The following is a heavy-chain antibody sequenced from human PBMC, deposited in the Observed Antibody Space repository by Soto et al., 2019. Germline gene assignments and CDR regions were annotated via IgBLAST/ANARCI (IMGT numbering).Heavy chain of an antibody. CDR3: ARGVTEVSSSPYYSYGMDV. CDR2: IIPIFGTA. D-gene: IGHD6-6*01. V-gene: IGHV1-69*12. CDR1: GGTFSSYA. Sequence: QVQLVQSGAEVKKPGSSVKVSCKASGGTFSSYAISWVRQAPGQGLEWMGGIIPIFGTANYAQKFQGRVTITADESMSTAYMELSSLRSEDPAVYYCARGVTEVSSSPYYSYGMDVWGQGTTVTVSS. J-gene: IGHJ6*02.